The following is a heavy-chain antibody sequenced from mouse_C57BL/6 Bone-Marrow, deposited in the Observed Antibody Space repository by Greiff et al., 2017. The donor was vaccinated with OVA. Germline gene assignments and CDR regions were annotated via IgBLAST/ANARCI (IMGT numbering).Heavy chain of an antibody. V-gene: IGHV5-4*01. CDR3: ARDRGGSTVGEGLYYFDY. Sequence: EVQLVESGGGLVKPGGSLKLSCAASGFTFSSYAMPWVRQTPEKRLEWVATISDGGSYTYYPDNVKGRFTITRDNAKNNLYLQMSHLKSEDTAMYYCARDRGGSTVGEGLYYFDYWGQGTTLTVSS. D-gene: IGHD1-1*01. J-gene: IGHJ2*01. CDR2: ISDGGSYT. CDR1: GFTFSSYA.